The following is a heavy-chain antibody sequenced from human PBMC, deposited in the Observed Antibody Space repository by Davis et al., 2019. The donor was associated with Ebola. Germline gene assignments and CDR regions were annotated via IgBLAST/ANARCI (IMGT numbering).Heavy chain of an antibody. CDR1: GYTFTSYD. V-gene: IGHV1-8*01. J-gene: IGHJ4*02. D-gene: IGHD2-15*01. CDR2: MNPNSGNT. Sequence: ASVTVSCKASGYTFTSYDINWVRQATGQGLEWMGWMNPNSGNTGYAQKFQGRVTMTRNTSISTAYMEVSSLRSEDTAVYYCARRLGVSKDTRHDHWGQGTLVTVSS. CDR3: ARRLGVSKDTRHDH.